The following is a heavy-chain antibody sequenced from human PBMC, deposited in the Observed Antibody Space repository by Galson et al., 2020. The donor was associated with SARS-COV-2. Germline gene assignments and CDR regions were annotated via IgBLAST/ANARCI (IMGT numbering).Heavy chain of an antibody. Sequence: GESLKISCAASGFTFSSYWMSWVRQAPGKGLEWVANIKQDGSEKYYVDSVKGRFTISRDNAKNSLYLQMNSLRAEDTAVYYCAREGIWWLQSEYYYYGMDVWGQGTTVTVSS. CDR3: AREGIWWLQSEYYYYGMDV. D-gene: IGHD5-12*01. CDR2: IKQDGSEK. J-gene: IGHJ6*02. CDR1: GFTFSSYW. V-gene: IGHV3-7*01.